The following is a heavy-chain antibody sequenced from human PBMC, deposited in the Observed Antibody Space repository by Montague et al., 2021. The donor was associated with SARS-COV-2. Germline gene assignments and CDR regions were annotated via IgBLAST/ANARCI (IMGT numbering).Heavy chain of an antibody. V-gene: IGHV4-34*01. CDR2: INHTGST. D-gene: IGHD1-26*01. CDR1: GGSFSNKY. Sequence: SETLSLTCAVYGGSFSNKYWTWIRQPPGKGLEWIGEINHTGSTNYNPSLKRRVTISVDTSKNQFSLKVSSVTAADTAVYYCARGLMSGSYYLGFDYWGQGTLVTVSS. J-gene: IGHJ4*02. CDR3: ARGLMSGSYYLGFDY.